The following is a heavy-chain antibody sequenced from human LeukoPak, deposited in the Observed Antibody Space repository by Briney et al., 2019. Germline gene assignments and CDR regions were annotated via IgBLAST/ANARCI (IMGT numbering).Heavy chain of an antibody. CDR2: IYYGVST. V-gene: IGHV4-30-4*01. CDR1: NGSISSYDSY. D-gene: IGHD3-10*01. Sequence: SQTLSLTCTVSNGSISSYDSYWSWIPQPPGKGLDWIAYIYYGVSTDSTPSLKSRVTISVDTSKNQFSLRLTSVTAADTAVYYCARVSRGGSGSGAFDIWGQGTMVTVSS. CDR3: ARVSRGGSGSGAFDI. J-gene: IGHJ3*02.